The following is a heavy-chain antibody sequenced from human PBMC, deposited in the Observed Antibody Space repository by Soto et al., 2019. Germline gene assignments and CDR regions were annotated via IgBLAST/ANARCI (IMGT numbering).Heavy chain of an antibody. CDR1: RGSISSGSYY. CDR3: AGGVNYDCSGYYSDFDY. Sequence: QVQLQESGPGLVKPSQSLSLTCTVSRGSISSGSYYWSWIRQHPGKALEWIGYIYYSGSTYYNPSFTSRVTISVDTSQNQFSLNLSSVTAADTAVYYCAGGVNYDCSGYYSDFDYWGQGTLVTVSS. CDR2: IYYSGST. V-gene: IGHV4-31*03. D-gene: IGHD3-22*01. J-gene: IGHJ4*02.